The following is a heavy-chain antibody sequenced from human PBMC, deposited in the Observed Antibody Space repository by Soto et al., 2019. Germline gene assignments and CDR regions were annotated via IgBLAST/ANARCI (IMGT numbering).Heavy chain of an antibody. CDR3: AGPPIFPTRVWWFDP. D-gene: IGHD3-3*01. CDR1: GYTFTSYG. V-gene: IGHV1-18*01. J-gene: IGHJ5*02. CDR2: ISAYNGNT. Sequence: QVQLVQSGAEVKKPGASVKVSCKASGYTFTSYGISWVRQAPGQGLEWMGWISAYNGNTNYAQKLQGRVTMTTDTSTSTAYMELRSPRSDDTAVYYCAGPPIFPTRVWWFDPWGQGTLVTVSS.